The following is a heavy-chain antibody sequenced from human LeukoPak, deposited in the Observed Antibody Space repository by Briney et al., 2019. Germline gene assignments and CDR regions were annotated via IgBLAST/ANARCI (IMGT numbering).Heavy chain of an antibody. D-gene: IGHD2-21*02. CDR2: ISDIGTTQ. J-gene: IGHJ3*01. CDR3: ARDRSKVTAYDDALDF. V-gene: IGHV3-48*03. CDR1: GFTFRSYE. Sequence: GGSLRLSCAASGFTFRSYELNWVRQAPGKGLEWVSYISDIGTTQHYADSVKGRFIISRDNAKNSLYLQMNSLTAEDTAVYYCARDRSKVTAYDDALDFWGQGTMVIVSS.